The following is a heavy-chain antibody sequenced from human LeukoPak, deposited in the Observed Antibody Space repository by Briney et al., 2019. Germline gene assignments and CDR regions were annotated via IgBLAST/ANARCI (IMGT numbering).Heavy chain of an antibody. CDR3: ARDMFVRGSAYYYGMDV. CDR2: IYYSGST. J-gene: IGHJ6*02. D-gene: IGHD3-10*02. Sequence: SETLSLTCTVSGGSISSGGYYWSWIRQHPGKGLEWIGYIYYSGSTYYNPSLKSRVTISVDTSKNQFSLKLSSVTGADTAVYYCARDMFVRGSAYYYGMDVWGQGTTVTVSS. V-gene: IGHV4-31*03. CDR1: GGSISSGGYY.